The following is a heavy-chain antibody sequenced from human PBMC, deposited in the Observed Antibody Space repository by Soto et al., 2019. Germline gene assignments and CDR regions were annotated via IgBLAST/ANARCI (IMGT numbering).Heavy chain of an antibody. CDR1: GYTFTSYD. J-gene: IGHJ6*02. D-gene: IGHD2-15*01. CDR2: MNPNSGNT. CDR3: ARGIHIVVVVAASRENYYYGMDV. V-gene: IGHV1-8*01. Sequence: QVQLVQSGAEVKKPGASVKVSCKASGYTFTSYDINWVRQATGQGLEWMGWMNPNSGNTGYAQKFQGRVTMTRNTSRSTAYMELSSLRSEDTAVYYCARGIHIVVVVAASRENYYYGMDVWGHETTVAVSS.